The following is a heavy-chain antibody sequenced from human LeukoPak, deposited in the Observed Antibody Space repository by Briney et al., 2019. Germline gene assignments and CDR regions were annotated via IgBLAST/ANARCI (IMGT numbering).Heavy chain of an antibody. J-gene: IGHJ4*02. CDR1: GGTFSSHG. D-gene: IGHD6-19*01. V-gene: IGHV1-69*10. CDR3: ARDLPSPVAGKNYFDS. Sequence: SVKVSCKASGGTFSSHGVSWVRQAPGQGLEWIGRVIPTFNIRNYAQKFQGRVTITADKSTSTGYMELSSLRSEDTALYYCARDLPSPVAGKNYFDSWGQGTLVIVSS. CDR2: VIPTFNIR.